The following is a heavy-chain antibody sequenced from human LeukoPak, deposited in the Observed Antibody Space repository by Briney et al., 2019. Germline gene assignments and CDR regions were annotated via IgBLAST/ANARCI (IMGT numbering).Heavy chain of an antibody. CDR3: ARDKDYASDF. CDR2: INGGSDHI. J-gene: IGHJ4*02. CDR1: GFLFSSHS. V-gene: IGHV3-48*02. D-gene: IGHD4-17*01. Sequence: GGSLRLSCAASGFLFSSHSMNWVRQAPGKGLEWLSYINGGSDHIGYAASVKGRFIISRDNVKNSLYLHMNSLRNDDTAVYYCARDKDYASDFWGQGILVTVSS.